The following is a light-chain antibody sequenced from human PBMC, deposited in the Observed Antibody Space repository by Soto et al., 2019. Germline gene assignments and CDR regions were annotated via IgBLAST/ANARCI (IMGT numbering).Light chain of an antibody. Sequence: QSVLTQPPSASGTPGQRVTISCSGSSSNIGSNYVYWYQQLPGSAPKLLIYRNDQRPSGVPDRFSASKSGTAASRAISGLRSEDEADYHCAAWDDSLSAVVFGGGTKLTVL. CDR3: AAWDDSLSAVV. V-gene: IGLV1-47*01. CDR1: SSNIGSNY. CDR2: RND. J-gene: IGLJ2*01.